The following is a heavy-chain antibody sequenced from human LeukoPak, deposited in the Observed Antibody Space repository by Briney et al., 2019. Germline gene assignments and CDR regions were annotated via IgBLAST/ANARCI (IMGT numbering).Heavy chain of an antibody. V-gene: IGHV3-30*02. CDR2: IRYDGSNK. CDR3: ANPYSSYDDY. Sequence: GGSLRLSCAASGFTFSSYGMHWVRQAPGKGLEWVAFIRYDGSNKYYADSVKGRFTISRDNSKNTLYLQMNSLRAEDTAVYYCANPYSSYDDYWGQGTLVTVSS. CDR1: GFTFSSYG. J-gene: IGHJ4*02. D-gene: IGHD5-12*01.